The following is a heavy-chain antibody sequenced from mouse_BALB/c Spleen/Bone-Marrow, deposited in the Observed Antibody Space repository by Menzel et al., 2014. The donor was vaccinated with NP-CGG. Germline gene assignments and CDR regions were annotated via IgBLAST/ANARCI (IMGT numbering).Heavy chain of an antibody. J-gene: IGHJ4*01. CDR3: ARAYYGNYPYVMDY. V-gene: IGHV14-3*02. D-gene: IGHD2-10*01. CDR2: IDPANGNT. Sequence: EVKVVESGAELVKPGASVKLSCTASGFNIKDTYMHWVKTRPEQGLEWIGRIDPANGNTKYDPKFQDKATVTADTSSNTVYLQLSSLTSEDTAVYYCARAYYGNYPYVMDYWGQGTSVTVSS. CDR1: GFNIKDTY.